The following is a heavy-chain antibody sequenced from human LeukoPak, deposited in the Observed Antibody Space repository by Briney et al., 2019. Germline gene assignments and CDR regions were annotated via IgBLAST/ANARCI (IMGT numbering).Heavy chain of an antibody. CDR1: GFTFSSYE. Sequence: GGSLRLSCAASGFTFSSYELNWVRQAPGKGLEWVSYISDTGSTIYYADSVRGRFTISRDNSKNTLYLQMNSLRAEDTAIYYCAKDLVTGSLDYWGQGTLVTVSS. V-gene: IGHV3-48*03. D-gene: IGHD3-10*01. CDR2: ISDTGSTI. CDR3: AKDLVTGSLDY. J-gene: IGHJ4*02.